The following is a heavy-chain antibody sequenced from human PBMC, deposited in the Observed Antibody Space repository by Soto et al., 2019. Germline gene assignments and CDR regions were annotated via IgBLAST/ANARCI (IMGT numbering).Heavy chain of an antibody. Sequence: SETLSLTCTVSGGSISSSYSWAWIRQPPGKGLEWIGSINHSGTTYHNPSLKSRVTISVDTSKNQFSLKLNSVTAADTAVYYCARWYYESSGYYYYDYWGQGTLVTVSS. D-gene: IGHD3-22*01. J-gene: IGHJ4*02. CDR2: INHSGTT. CDR3: ARWYYESSGYYYYDY. CDR1: GGSISSSYS. V-gene: IGHV4-38-2*02.